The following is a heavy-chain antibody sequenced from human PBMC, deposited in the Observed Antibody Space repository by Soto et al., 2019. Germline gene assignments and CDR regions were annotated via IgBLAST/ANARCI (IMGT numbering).Heavy chain of an antibody. V-gene: IGHV3-23*01. CDR1: GFTFSVYA. D-gene: IGHD2-21*02. CDR2: VTANGGST. CDR3: ASLGVGDWANYYYYYGMDV. J-gene: IGHJ6*02. Sequence: LRLSCAATGFTFSVYAMTWVRQAPGKGLEWVSAVTANGGSTYSADSVKGRFTISRANSKNTLFLQMNSLRAEDTAVYYCASLGVGDWANYYYYYGMDVWGQGTTVTVSS.